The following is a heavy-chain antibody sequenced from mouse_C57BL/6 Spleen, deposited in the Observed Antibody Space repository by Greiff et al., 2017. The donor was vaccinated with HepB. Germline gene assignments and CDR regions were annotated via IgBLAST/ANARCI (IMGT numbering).Heavy chain of an antibody. V-gene: IGHV1-55*01. J-gene: IGHJ1*03. CDR2: IYPGSGST. CDR3: ARKGYYYGSSSWYVDV. CDR1: GYTFTSYW. Sequence: QVQLQQPGAELVKPGASVKMSCKASGYTFTSYWITWVKQRPGQGLEWIGDIYPGSGSTNYNEKFKSKATLTVDTSSSTAYMQLSSLTSEDSAVYYCARKGYYYGSSSWYVDVWGTGTTVTVSS. D-gene: IGHD1-1*01.